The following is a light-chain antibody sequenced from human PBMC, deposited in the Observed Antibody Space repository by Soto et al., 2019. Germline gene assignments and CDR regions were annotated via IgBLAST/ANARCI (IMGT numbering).Light chain of an antibody. Sequence: EIVMTQSPATLSVSPGERATLSCRASQSVSSSLAWYQHKPGQAPRILIYGASIRATGIPGRFSGSGSGTEYTLTISSRPSEDFAAYYCQQDRKRYTLGQGTKLEIK. J-gene: IGKJ2*01. V-gene: IGKV3D-15*01. CDR2: GAS. CDR1: QSVSSS. CDR3: QQDRKRYT.